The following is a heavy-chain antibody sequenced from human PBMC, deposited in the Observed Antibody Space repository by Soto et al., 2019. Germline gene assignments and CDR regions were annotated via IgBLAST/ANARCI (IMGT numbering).Heavy chain of an antibody. CDR2: IYYSGST. CDR1: GGSISSYY. CDR3: ARKPTGDSSSWYLGAFDI. V-gene: IGHV4-59*01. Sequence: QVQLQESGPGLVKPSETLSLTCTVSGGSISSYYWSWIRQPPGKGLEWIGYIYYSGSTNYTPSLKSRVTISVDTSKNQFSLKLSSVTAADTAVYYCARKPTGDSSSWYLGAFDIWGQGTMVTVSS. J-gene: IGHJ3*02. D-gene: IGHD6-13*01.